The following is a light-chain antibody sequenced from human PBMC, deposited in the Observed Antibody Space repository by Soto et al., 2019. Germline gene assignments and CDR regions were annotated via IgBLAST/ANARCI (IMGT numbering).Light chain of an antibody. Sequence: EIVLTQSPGTLSLSPGERATLSCGASHSVSSSYLAWYQQKPVQAPRLLIYGASTRATGIPDRFSGSGSGTDFTLTISRLEPEDFAVYYCQQYGSSPPITFGQGTRLEIK. V-gene: IGKV3-20*01. CDR1: HSVSSSY. J-gene: IGKJ5*01. CDR2: GAS. CDR3: QQYGSSPPIT.